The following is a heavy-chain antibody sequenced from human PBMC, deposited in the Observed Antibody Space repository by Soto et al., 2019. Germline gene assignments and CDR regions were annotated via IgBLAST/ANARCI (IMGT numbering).Heavy chain of an antibody. V-gene: IGHV3-49*04. D-gene: IGHD6-13*01. Sequence: PGGSLRLSCTASGFTFGDYAMSWVRQAPGKGLEWVGFIRSKAYGGTTEYAASVKGRFTISRDDSKSIAYLQMNSLKTEDTAVYYCTRGNVAGTPPYFDYWGQGTLVTVSS. CDR3: TRGNVAGTPPYFDY. CDR1: GFTFGDYA. CDR2: IRSKAYGGTT. J-gene: IGHJ4*02.